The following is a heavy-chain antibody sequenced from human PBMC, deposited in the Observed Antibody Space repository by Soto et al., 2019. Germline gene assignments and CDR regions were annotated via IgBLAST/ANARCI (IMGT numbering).Heavy chain of an antibody. D-gene: IGHD4-17*01. CDR3: ARAPHGLSAVTPPFDY. CDR1: GDSVSSNSAA. V-gene: IGHV6-1*01. Sequence: SQTLSLTCAISGDSVSSNSAAWNWIRQSPSRGLEWLGRTYYRSKWYNDYAVSVKSRITINPDTSKNQFSLQLNSVTPEDTAVYYCARAPHGLSAVTPPFDYWGQGTLVTVSS. J-gene: IGHJ4*02. CDR2: TYYRSKWYN.